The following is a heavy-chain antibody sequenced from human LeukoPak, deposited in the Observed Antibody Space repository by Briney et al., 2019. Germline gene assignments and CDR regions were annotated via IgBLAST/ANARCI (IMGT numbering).Heavy chain of an antibody. CDR3: AKDKNTMVRGVNGFDY. CDR2: ISYDGSNK. Sequence: GGSLRLSCAASGFTFSSYAMHWVRQAPGKGLEGVAVISYDGSNKYYADSVKGRFTISRDNSKNTLFLQKNSLRAEGTAVYYCAKDKNTMVRGVNGFDYWGQGTLVTISS. J-gene: IGHJ4*02. CDR1: GFTFSSYA. V-gene: IGHV3-30*01. D-gene: IGHD3-10*01.